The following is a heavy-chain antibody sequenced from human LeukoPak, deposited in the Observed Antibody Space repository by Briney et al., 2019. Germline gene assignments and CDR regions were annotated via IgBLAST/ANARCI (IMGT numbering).Heavy chain of an antibody. V-gene: IGHV3-15*01. CDR1: GFTFSNAW. CDR2: IKSKTDGGTT. D-gene: IGHD1-26*01. CDR3: TTDHVPHIVGASMPDY. Sequence: PGGSLRLSCAASGFTFSNAWMSWVRQAPGKGLEWVGRIKSKTDGGTTDYAAPVKGRFTISRDDSKNTLYLQMNSLKTEDTAVYYCTTDHVPHIVGASMPDYWGQGTLVTVSS. J-gene: IGHJ4*02.